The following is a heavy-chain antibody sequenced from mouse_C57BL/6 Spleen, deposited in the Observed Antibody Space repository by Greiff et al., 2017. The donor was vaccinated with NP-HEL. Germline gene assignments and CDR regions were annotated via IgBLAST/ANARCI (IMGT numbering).Heavy chain of an antibody. V-gene: IGHV1-52*01. J-gene: IGHJ2*01. CDR1: GYTFTSYW. Sequence: QVQLQQPGAELVRPGSSVKLSCKASGYTFTSYWMHWVKQRPIQGLEWIGNIDPSDSETLYNQKFKDKATLTVDKSSSTAYMQLSSLTSEDSAVYYCARRDSGYFDYWGLGTTLTVSS. CDR3: ARRDSGYFDY. D-gene: IGHD3-2*02. CDR2: IDPSDSET.